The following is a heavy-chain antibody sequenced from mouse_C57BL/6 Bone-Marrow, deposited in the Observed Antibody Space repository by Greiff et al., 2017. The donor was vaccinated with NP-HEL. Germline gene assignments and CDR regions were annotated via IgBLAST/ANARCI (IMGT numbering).Heavy chain of an antibody. Sequence: QVQLKESDAELVKPGASVKISCKVSGYTFTDHTIHWMKQRPEQGLEWIGYIYPRDGSTKYNEKFKGKATLTADKSSSTAYMQLNSLTSEDSAVYFCARRRRWDYDGDYYAMDYWGQGTSVTVSS. CDR2: IYPRDGST. CDR1: GYTFTDHT. V-gene: IGHV1-78*01. D-gene: IGHD2-4*01. J-gene: IGHJ4*01. CDR3: ARRRRWDYDGDYYAMDY.